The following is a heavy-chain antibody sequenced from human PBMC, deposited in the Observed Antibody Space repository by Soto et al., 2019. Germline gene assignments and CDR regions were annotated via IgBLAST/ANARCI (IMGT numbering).Heavy chain of an antibody. J-gene: IGHJ6*02. Sequence: GESLKISCAASGFTFSSYGMHWVRQAPGKGLEWVAVISYDGSNKYYADSVKGRFTISRDNSKNTLHLQMNSLRAEDTAVYYCAKGTAAAGTHYGMDVWGQGTTVTVSS. D-gene: IGHD6-13*01. CDR1: GFTFSSYG. CDR3: AKGTAAAGTHYGMDV. V-gene: IGHV3-30*18. CDR2: ISYDGSNK.